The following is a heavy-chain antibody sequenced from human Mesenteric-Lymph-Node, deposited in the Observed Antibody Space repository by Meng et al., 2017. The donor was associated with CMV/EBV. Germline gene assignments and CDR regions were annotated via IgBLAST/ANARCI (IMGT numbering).Heavy chain of an antibody. Sequence: GESLKISCAASGFAFSAYTMNWVRQAPGRGLEWVSAISGSGTTTYYADSVKGRFTISRDSSKNTLFLQMNSLRAEDTAVYYCAKSISQWEPNPFDIWGQGTLVTVSS. CDR2: ISGSGTTT. J-gene: IGHJ3*02. D-gene: IGHD1-26*01. V-gene: IGHV3-23*01. CDR3: AKSISQWEPNPFDI. CDR1: GFAFSAYT.